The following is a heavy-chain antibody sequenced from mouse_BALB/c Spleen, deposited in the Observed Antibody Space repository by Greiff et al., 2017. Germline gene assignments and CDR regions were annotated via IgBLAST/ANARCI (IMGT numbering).Heavy chain of an antibody. CDR3: ARLVDGYSFDY. Sequence: VKLMESGAELAKPGASVKMSCKASGYTFTSYWMHWVKQRPGQGLEWIGYINPCTGYTEYNQKFKDKATLTADKSSSTAYMQLSSLTSEDSAVYDCARLVDGYSFDYWGQGTTLTVSS. CDR1: GYTFTSYW. D-gene: IGHD2-3*01. J-gene: IGHJ2*01. CDR2: INPCTGYT. V-gene: IGHV1-7*01.